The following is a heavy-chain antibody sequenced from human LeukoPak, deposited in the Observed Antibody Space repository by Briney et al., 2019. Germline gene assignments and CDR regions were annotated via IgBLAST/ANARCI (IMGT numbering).Heavy chain of an antibody. Sequence: SETLSLTCAVYGGSFSGYYWSWIRQPPGKGLEWIGEINHSGSTNYNPSLKGRVTISVDTSKNQFSLKLSSVTAADTAVYYCARKAGYSYGRHYYYMDVWGKGTTVTVSS. CDR2: INHSGST. D-gene: IGHD5-18*01. CDR1: GGSFSGYY. CDR3: ARKAGYSYGRHYYYMDV. J-gene: IGHJ6*03. V-gene: IGHV4-34*01.